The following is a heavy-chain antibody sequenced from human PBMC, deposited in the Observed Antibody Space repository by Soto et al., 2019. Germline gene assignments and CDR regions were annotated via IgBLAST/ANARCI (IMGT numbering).Heavy chain of an antibody. CDR2: ISSSSYI. V-gene: IGHV3-21*01. CDR3: ARMYSSSRYYFDY. J-gene: IGHJ4*02. D-gene: IGHD6-13*01. CDR1: GFTFSSYS. Sequence: GSLRLSCAASGFTFSSYSMNWVRQAPGKGLEWVSSISSSSYIYYADSVKGRFTISRDNAKNSLYLQMNSLRAEDTAVYYCARMYSSSRYYFDYWGQGTLVTVSS.